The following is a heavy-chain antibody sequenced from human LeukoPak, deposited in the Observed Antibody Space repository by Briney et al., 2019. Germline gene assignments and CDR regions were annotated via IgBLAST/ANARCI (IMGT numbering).Heavy chain of an antibody. V-gene: IGHV4-4*02. CDR1: GVSITYSNW. J-gene: IGHJ4*02. CDR3: ARDLGYQLLY. Sequence: SGTLSLTCAVSGVSITYSNWWSWVRPPPGKWLEWIGEIHDDGGFHCNPLLKGRVAMSMDRSQNQFSLRLSSVTAADTAVYYCARDLGYQLLYWGQGIQVTVSS. CDR2: IHDDGGF. D-gene: IGHD2-2*01.